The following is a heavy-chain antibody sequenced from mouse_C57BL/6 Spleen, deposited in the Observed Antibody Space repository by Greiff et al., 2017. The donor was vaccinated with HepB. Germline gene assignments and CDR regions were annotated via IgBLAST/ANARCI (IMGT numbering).Heavy chain of an antibody. CDR2: IYPGDGDT. V-gene: IGHV1-82*01. D-gene: IGHD1-1*01. CDR3: ARWSYYGSSSYYYAMDY. CDR1: GYAFSSSW. Sequence: QVQLQQSGPELVKPGASVKISCKASGYAFSSSWMNWVKQRPGKGLEWIGRIYPGDGDTNYNGKFKGKATLTADKSSSTAYMQLSSLTSEDSAVYVCARWSYYGSSSYYYAMDYWGQGTSVTVSS. J-gene: IGHJ4*01.